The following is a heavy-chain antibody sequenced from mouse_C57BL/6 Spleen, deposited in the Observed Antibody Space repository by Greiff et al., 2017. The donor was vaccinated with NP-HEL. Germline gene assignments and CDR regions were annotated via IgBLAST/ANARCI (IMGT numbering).Heavy chain of an antibody. V-gene: IGHV1-82*01. CDR2: IYPGDGDT. Sequence: QVQLQQSGPELVKPGASVKISCKASGYAFSSSWMNWVKQRPGKGLEWIGRIYPGDGDTNYNGKFKGKATLTADKSSSTAYMQLSSLTSEDSAVYFCARKGLTQGDYWGQGTSVTVSS. J-gene: IGHJ4*01. CDR1: GYAFSSSW. CDR3: ARKGLTQGDY.